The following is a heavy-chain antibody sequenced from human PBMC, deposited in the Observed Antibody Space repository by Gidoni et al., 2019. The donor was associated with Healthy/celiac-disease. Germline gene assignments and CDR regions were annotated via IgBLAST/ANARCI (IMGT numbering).Heavy chain of an antibody. V-gene: IGHV3-33*01. CDR3: ARDKSSSSPDYYYGMDV. Sequence: QVQLVESGGGVVQPGRSLRLSCAASGFTFSSYGMHWVRQAPGKGLEWVAVIWYDGSNKYYADSVKGRFTISRDNSKNTLYLQMNSLRAEDTAVYYCARDKSSSSPDYYYGMDVWGQGTTVTVSS. J-gene: IGHJ6*02. CDR2: IWYDGSNK. D-gene: IGHD6-6*01. CDR1: GFTFSSYG.